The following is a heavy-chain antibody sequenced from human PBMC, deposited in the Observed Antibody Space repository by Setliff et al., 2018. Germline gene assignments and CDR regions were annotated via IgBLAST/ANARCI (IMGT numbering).Heavy chain of an antibody. CDR3: ARTGTYRYFDH. CDR2: SDYYGNT. Sequence: PSETLSLTCTVSGDSISSRRSYWGWFRQPAGKGLEWIGRSDYYGNTYYNASLKSRLTISVDTSKNQFSLKLNSVTAADTAVYYCARTGTYRYFDHWGQGTLVTVSS. CDR1: GDSISSRRSY. J-gene: IGHJ4*02. V-gene: IGHV4-39*01. D-gene: IGHD5-12*01.